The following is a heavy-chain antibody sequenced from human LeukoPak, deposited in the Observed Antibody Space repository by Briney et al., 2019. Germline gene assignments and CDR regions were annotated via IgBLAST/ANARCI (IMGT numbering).Heavy chain of an antibody. Sequence: GSLRLSCAASGFTFSIYAMNWVRQAPGKGLEWVSAISGSGGSTYYADSVKGRFTNPRDNSKNTLYLQMNSLRAEDTAVYYCAKVHGSGSMSNYYFYYGMDVWGQGTTVTVSS. CDR3: AKVHGSGSMSNYYFYYGMDV. D-gene: IGHD3-10*01. CDR1: GFTFSIYA. CDR2: ISGSGGST. J-gene: IGHJ6*02. V-gene: IGHV3-23*01.